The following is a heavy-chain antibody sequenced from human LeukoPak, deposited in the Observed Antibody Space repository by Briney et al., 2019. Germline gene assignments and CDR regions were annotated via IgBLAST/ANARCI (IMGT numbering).Heavy chain of an antibody. V-gene: IGHV4-61*01. CDR3: ARGEYGLFDY. J-gene: IGHJ4*02. Sequence: SETLSLTCTVSGVSTTNGIYYWAWIRQPPGKGLEWIGYIYYSGSTKYNLSLKSRVTISVDTSKNQLSLKLSSVTAADTAVYYCARGEYGLFDYWGQGTLVTVSS. CDR2: IYYSGST. CDR1: GVSTTNGIYY. D-gene: IGHD2/OR15-2a*01.